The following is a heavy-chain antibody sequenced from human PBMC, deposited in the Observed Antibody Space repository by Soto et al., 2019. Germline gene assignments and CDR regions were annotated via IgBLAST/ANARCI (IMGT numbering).Heavy chain of an antibody. J-gene: IGHJ4*02. V-gene: IGHV4-34*01. CDR3: ARTTAAIHLNY. Sequence: SETLSLTCAVYGGSLSGDYWGWIRQPPGKGLEWIGETHHSGSTAYNPSLKSRVTISVDTSRNQFSLKLNSVTAADTAVYYCARTTAAIHLNYWSQGTLVTVSS. CDR1: GGSLSGDY. D-gene: IGHD2-21*02. CDR2: THHSGST.